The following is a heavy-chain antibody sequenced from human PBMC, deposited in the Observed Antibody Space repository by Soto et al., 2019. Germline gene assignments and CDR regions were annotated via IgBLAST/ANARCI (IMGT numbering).Heavy chain of an antibody. Sequence: KQSQTLSLTCAISGDSVSSNSAAWNWIRQSPSRGLEWLGRTYYRSKWYNDYAVSVKSRITINPDTSKNQFSLQLNSVTPEDTAVYYCARGSLRGDIRAFDIWGQGTMVTVSS. V-gene: IGHV6-1*01. J-gene: IGHJ3*02. CDR3: ARGSLRGDIRAFDI. CDR2: TYYRSKWYN. D-gene: IGHD5-12*01. CDR1: GDSVSSNSAA.